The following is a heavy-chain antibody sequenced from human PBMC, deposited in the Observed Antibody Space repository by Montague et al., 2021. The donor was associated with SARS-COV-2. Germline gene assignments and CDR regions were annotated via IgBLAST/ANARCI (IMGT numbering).Heavy chain of an antibody. CDR3: ARHTSAWYDYFED. Sequence: SETLSLTCTVSSASITSSSYYWGWLRQPPGRGPEWIGTIFYTRSTYYNPSLKSRVTMSVDTSRNQFALKLSSVTAAATAIYYCARHTSAWYDYFEDWGQGTLVTVSS. CDR2: IFYTRST. V-gene: IGHV4-39*01. D-gene: IGHD6-19*01. CDR1: SASITSSSYY. J-gene: IGHJ4*02.